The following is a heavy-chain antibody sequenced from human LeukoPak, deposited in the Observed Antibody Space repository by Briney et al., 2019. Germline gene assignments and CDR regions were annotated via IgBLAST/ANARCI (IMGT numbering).Heavy chain of an antibody. J-gene: IGHJ6*02. CDR2: INPNSGGT. CDR1: GYTFTGYY. CDR3: ARPDFWSEDNYYYYGMDV. V-gene: IGHV1-2*06. D-gene: IGHD3-3*01. Sequence: ASVKVSCKASGYTFTGYYMHWVQQAPGQGLEWMGRINPNSGGTNYAQKFQGRVTMTRDTSISTAYMELSRLRSDDTAVYYCARPDFWSEDNYYYYGMDVWGQGTTVTVSS.